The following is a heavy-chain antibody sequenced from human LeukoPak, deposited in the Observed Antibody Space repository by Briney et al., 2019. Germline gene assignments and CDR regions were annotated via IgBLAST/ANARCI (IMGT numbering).Heavy chain of an antibody. Sequence: GGSLRLSCAASGFTFSSYAMSWVRQAPGKGLEWVSAISGSGGSTYYADSVKGRFTISRDNSKNTLYLQMNSLRAEDTAVYYCARSPSVQLWLRSYGMDVWGQGTTVTVSS. V-gene: IGHV3-23*01. D-gene: IGHD5-18*01. CDR2: ISGSGGST. J-gene: IGHJ6*02. CDR3: ARSPSVQLWLRSYGMDV. CDR1: GFTFSSYA.